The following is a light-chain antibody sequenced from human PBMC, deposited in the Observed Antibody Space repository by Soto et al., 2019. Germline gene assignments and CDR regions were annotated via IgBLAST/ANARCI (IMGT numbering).Light chain of an antibody. Sequence: EIPFAQAPSLLSASVGDTVTITFRASQGISSSLAWYQQKPGKAPTLLMFAVSTLQSGVPSRFSGSGSGTEFTLTISSLQPEDFAFYYCQQLYSYPTFGQGTRLEIK. J-gene: IGKJ5*01. CDR3: QQLYSYPT. V-gene: IGKV1-9*01. CDR2: AVS. CDR1: QGISSS.